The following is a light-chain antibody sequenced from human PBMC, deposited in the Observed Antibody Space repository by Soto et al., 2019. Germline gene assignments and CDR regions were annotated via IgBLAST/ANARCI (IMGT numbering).Light chain of an antibody. J-gene: IGLJ2*01. CDR2: DVS. Sequence: QSALTQPASVSGSPGQSITISCTGTSSDVGGYNYVSWYQQHPGKAPKLMIYDVSNRPSGVSNRFSGSKSDNTASLTISGLQAEDEADYEGVVFGGGTQVPVL. V-gene: IGLV2-14*01. CDR3: VV. CDR1: SSDVGGYNY.